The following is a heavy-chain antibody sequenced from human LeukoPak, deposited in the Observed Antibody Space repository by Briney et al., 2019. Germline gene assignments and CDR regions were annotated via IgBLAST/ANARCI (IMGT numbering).Heavy chain of an antibody. V-gene: IGHV3-74*01. J-gene: IGHJ3*02. Sequence: GGSLRLSCAASGFTFSTYWMHWVRQAPGKGLVWVSLIKSDGSYTSYADSVKGRFTISRDNAKNTLYLQMNSLRVEDTAVYYCARAASRAAFDIWGQGTMVTVSS. CDR3: ARAASRAAFDI. CDR2: IKSDGSYT. CDR1: GFTFSTYW.